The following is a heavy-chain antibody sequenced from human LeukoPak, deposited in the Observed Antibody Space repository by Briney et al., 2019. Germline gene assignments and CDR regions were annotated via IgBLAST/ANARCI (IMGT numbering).Heavy chain of an antibody. V-gene: IGHV3-33*06. D-gene: IGHD4-23*01. CDR3: AKGHFIGNSEFLDN. CDR2: IYNDGGLP. CDR1: GFSFSAYG. Sequence: PGRSLSLSCTASGFSFSAYGMYWVRQAPGKGLEWVALIYNDGGLPNYLDSVRGRFTISRDNSKNNLYLQMNSLRVEDTAVYYCAKGHFIGNSEFLDNWGQGTLVSVSP. J-gene: IGHJ4*02.